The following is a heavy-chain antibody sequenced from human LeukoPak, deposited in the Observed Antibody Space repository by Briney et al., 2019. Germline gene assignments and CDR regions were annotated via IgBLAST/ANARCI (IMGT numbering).Heavy chain of an antibody. CDR2: IYTSGST. CDR1: GGSISSYY. Sequence: PSETLSLTCTVSGGSISSYYWSWIRQPAGKGLEWIGLIYTSGSTNYNPSLKSRVTMSVDTSRNQFSLNLTSVTAADTAVYYCARDYYDSSGYYWWYFDYWGQGTLVTVPS. V-gene: IGHV4-4*07. J-gene: IGHJ4*02. CDR3: ARDYYDSSGYYWWYFDY. D-gene: IGHD3-22*01.